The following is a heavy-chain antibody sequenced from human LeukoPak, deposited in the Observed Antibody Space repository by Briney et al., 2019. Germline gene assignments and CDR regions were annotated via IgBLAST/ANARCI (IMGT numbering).Heavy chain of an antibody. D-gene: IGHD3-3*01. CDR1: GYSISSGYY. J-gene: IGHJ5*02. CDR3: ARVLYNWFDP. V-gene: IGHV4-38-2*02. CDR2: IYHSGST. Sequence: SSETLSLTCTVSGYSISSGYYWTWIRQPPGKGLEWIGSIYHSGSTYYNPSLKSRVTLSVDTSKNQFSLKLSSVTAADTAVYNCARVLYNWFDPWGQGTLVTVSS.